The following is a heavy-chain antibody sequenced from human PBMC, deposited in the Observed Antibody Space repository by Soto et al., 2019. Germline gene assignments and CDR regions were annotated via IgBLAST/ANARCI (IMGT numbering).Heavy chain of an antibody. Sequence: QVQLVQSGAEVKKPGSSVKVSCKASGGTFGSYAISWVRQAPGQGLEWMGGIIPNPGTAHYAQKFQGRVTIAADEFTSTAYMELSSLRSEDSAVYYCARSQGSSTSLEIYYYYYSGMDVWGQGTTVTVSS. CDR1: GGTFGSYA. V-gene: IGHV1-69*01. D-gene: IGHD2-2*01. CDR3: ARSQGSSTSLEIYYYYYSGMDV. J-gene: IGHJ6*02. CDR2: IIPNPGTA.